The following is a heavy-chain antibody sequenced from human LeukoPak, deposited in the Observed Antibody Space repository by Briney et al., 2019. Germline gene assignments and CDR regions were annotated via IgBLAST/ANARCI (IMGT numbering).Heavy chain of an antibody. CDR3: ARVIASAVKIDY. D-gene: IGHD6-13*01. CDR1: GFTFSSYS. Sequence: PGGSLRLSCAASGFTFSSYSMNWVRQAPGKGLEWVSSISSSSSYIYYADSVKGRFTISRDNAKNSLYLQMNSLRAEDTAVYYCARVIASAVKIDYWGQGTLVTVSS. J-gene: IGHJ4*02. CDR2: ISSSSSYI. V-gene: IGHV3-21*01.